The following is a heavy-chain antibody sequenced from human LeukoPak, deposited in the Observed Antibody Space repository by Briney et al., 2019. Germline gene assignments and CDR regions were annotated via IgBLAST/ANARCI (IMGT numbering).Heavy chain of an antibody. V-gene: IGHV3-21*01. D-gene: IGHD5-24*01. J-gene: IGHJ4*02. CDR1: GFTFSSYS. Sequence: GGSLRLSCAASGFTFSSYSMNWVRQAPGKGLEWVSSISSSSSYIHYADSVKGRFTISRDNAKNSLYRKMNSLRAEDTAVYYCARQDPLIGGYNYYCGQGTLVTVSS. CDR3: ARQDPLIGGYNYY. CDR2: ISSSSSYI.